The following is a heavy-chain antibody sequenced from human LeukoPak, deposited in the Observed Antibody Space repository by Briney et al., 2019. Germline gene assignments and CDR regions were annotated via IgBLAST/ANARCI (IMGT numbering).Heavy chain of an antibody. CDR2: IWYDGGNK. CDR3: ARAVLYYYYGMDV. Sequence: GRSLRLSCAASGFPFSTYGMHWVRQAPGKGLEWVAVIWYDGGNKYYADSVKGRFTISRDNSKNSLYLQMNSLRAEDTAVYYCARAVLYYYYGMDVWGQGTTVTVSS. J-gene: IGHJ6*02. V-gene: IGHV3-33*01. CDR1: GFPFSTYG.